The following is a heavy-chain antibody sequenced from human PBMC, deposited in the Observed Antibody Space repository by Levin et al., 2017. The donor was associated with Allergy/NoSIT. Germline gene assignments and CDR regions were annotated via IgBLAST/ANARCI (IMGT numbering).Heavy chain of an antibody. J-gene: IGHJ4*02. CDR3: TKDLESGTTSFLNCDD. Sequence: QSGGSLRLSCVGSGFTFDDYAMHWVRQAPGKGLEWVSGISGDSDRVAYAESVKGRFTISRDNAKNSLYLHMNSLRSEDTAFYFCTKDLESGTTSFLNCDDWGQGTLVTVSS. D-gene: IGHD1-7*01. CDR1: GFTFDDYA. V-gene: IGHV3-9*01. CDR2: ISGDSDRV.